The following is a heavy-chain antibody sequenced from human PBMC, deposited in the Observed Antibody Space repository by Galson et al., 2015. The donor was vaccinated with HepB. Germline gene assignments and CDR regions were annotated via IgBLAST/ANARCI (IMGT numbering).Heavy chain of an antibody. V-gene: IGHV3-7*05. D-gene: IGHD3-3*01. Sequence: SLRLSCAASGFTFSSYWMSWVRQAPGKGLEWVANIKQDGSEKYYVDSVKGRFTISRDNAKNSLYLQMNSLRAEDTAVCYCARDSPPVWSGYYDSYGMDVWGQGTTVTVSS. CDR3: ARDSPPVWSGYYDSYGMDV. CDR1: GFTFSSYW. J-gene: IGHJ6*02. CDR2: IKQDGSEK.